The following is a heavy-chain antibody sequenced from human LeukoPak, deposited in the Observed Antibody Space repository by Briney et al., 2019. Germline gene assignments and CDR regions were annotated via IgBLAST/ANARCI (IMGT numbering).Heavy chain of an antibody. CDR1: GFTYNHYG. Sequence: PRRSLRLSCAASGFTYNHYGMHWVRQAPGKGLEWVAVIWSDGTEKYYADAVKGRFTVSRDDSRNTLYLQMNSLRGEDTAVYYCAKDAQRGFDYSNSLEYWGQGTLVTVSS. J-gene: IGHJ4*02. D-gene: IGHD4-11*01. CDR3: AKDAQRGFDYSNSLEY. V-gene: IGHV3-33*03. CDR2: IWSDGTEK.